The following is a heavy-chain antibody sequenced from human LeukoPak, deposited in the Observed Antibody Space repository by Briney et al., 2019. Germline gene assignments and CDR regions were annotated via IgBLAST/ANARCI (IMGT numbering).Heavy chain of an antibody. V-gene: IGHV3-23*01. CDR3: AAISYSGTWPVGY. J-gene: IGHJ4*02. CDR1: GFTFSSYA. CDR2: ISAGGDTT. Sequence: GGSLRLSCAAPGFTFSSYAMSWVRQAPGEGLEWVSGISAGGDTTYTADSVRGRFTISRDNSNNTLYLQMNILTAEDTAVYYCAAISYSGTWPVGYWGQGILVTVTA. D-gene: IGHD6-25*01.